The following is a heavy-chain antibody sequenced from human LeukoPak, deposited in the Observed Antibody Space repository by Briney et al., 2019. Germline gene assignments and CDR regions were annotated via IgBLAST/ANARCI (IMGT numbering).Heavy chain of an antibody. J-gene: IGHJ4*02. CDR3: ARDRNYYDSTSYHRVDY. CDR2: LNYSGSS. V-gene: IGHV4-39*02. Sequence: SETLSLTCTVSGGSISSSRDYWGWIRQPPGKGLDWLVSLNYSGSSYYNPSLKSRVTISVDTSKIQFSLKLSSVTAADTAVYYCARDRNYYDSTSYHRVDYWGQGTLVTVSS. D-gene: IGHD3-22*01. CDR1: GGSISSSRDY.